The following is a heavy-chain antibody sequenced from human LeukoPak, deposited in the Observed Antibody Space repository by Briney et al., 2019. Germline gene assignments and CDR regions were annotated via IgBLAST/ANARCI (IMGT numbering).Heavy chain of an antibody. D-gene: IGHD2-2*01. Sequence: PSETLSLTCAVYGGSFSGYYWSWIRQPPGKGLEWIGEINHSGSTNYNPSLKSRGTISVDTSKNQFSLKLSSVTAADTAVYYCARGGIVVPALDYWGQGTLVTVSS. CDR1: GGSFSGYY. J-gene: IGHJ4*02. V-gene: IGHV4-34*01. CDR2: INHSGST. CDR3: ARGGIVVPALDY.